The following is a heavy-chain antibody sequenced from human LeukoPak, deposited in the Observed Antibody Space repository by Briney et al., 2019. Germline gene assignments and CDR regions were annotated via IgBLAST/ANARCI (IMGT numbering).Heavy chain of an antibody. J-gene: IGHJ4*02. CDR3: AKDRTIVGATAFDY. D-gene: IGHD1-26*01. Sequence: PGRSLRLSCAASGFTFSSYGMHWVRQAPGKGLEWVAAISYDESDKYYADSVKGRFSSSRDNSKNTLYPEMNSLRAEDTAVYYCAKDRTIVGATAFDYWGQGTLVTVSS. V-gene: IGHV3-30*18. CDR2: ISYDESDK. CDR1: GFTFSSYG.